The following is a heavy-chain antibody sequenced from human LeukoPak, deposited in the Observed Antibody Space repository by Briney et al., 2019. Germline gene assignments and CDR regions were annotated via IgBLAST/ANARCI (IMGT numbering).Heavy chain of an antibody. D-gene: IGHD3-3*01. CDR3: ASTGRGDFWSGYDYFDY. Sequence: GGSLRLSCAASGFTFSSYEMNWVRQAPGKGLEGVSYISSSGSTIYYADSVKGRFTISRDNAKNSLYLQMNSLRAGGTAVYYCASTGRGDFWSGYDYFDYWGQGTLVTVSS. J-gene: IGHJ4*02. CDR2: ISSSGSTI. CDR1: GFTFSSYE. V-gene: IGHV3-48*03.